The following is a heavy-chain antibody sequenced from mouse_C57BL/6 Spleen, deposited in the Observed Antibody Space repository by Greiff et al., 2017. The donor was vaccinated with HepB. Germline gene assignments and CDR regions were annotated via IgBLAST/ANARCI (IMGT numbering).Heavy chain of an antibody. Sequence: VQLQQSGPELVKPGASVKISCKASGYAFSSSWMNGVKQRPGKGLEWIGRIYPGDGDTNYNGKFKGKATLTADKSSSTAYMQLSSLTSEDSAVYFGARNPRIYYYGSSDYWGQGTTLTVSS. V-gene: IGHV1-82*01. CDR3: ARNPRIYYYGSSDY. CDR2: IYPGDGDT. D-gene: IGHD1-1*01. J-gene: IGHJ2*01. CDR1: GYAFSSSW.